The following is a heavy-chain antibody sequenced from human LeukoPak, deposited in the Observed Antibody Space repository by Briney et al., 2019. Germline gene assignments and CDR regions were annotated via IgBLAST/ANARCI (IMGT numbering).Heavy chain of an antibody. Sequence: GESLKISCKGSGYSFTSYWIGWVRQMPGKGLEWMGIIYPGDSDTRYSPSFQGQGTISADKSISTAYLQWSSLKASDTAMYYCARHRRRNYYDSSGYYTSLDYWGQGTLVTVSS. V-gene: IGHV5-51*01. CDR3: ARHRRRNYYDSSGYYTSLDY. CDR2: IYPGDSDT. CDR1: GYSFTSYW. J-gene: IGHJ4*02. D-gene: IGHD3-22*01.